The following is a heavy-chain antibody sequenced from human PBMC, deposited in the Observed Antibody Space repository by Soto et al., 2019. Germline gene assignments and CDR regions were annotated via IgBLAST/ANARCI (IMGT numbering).Heavy chain of an antibody. Sequence: QVQLQESGPGLVKPSQTLSLTCTVSGGSISSGGYYWSWIRQHPGKGLEWIGYIYYSGSTYYNPSFKRRVTISVDTSRNQFSLKLSSVTAADTAVYYCARGGRRSPGMDVWGQGTTVTVSS. CDR3: ARGGRRSPGMDV. V-gene: IGHV4-31*03. CDR2: IYYSGST. CDR1: GGSISSGGYY. J-gene: IGHJ6*02.